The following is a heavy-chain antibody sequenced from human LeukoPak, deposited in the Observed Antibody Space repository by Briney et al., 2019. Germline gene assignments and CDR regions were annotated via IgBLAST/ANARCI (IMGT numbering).Heavy chain of an antibody. V-gene: IGHV4-59*01. Sequence: SETLSLTCTVSGGSISSYYWTWIRQPPGKGLEWIGYIYYSGSTNSNPSLKSRVTISVDTSKNQFSLKLSSVTAADTAVYYCAREGLLRGIDPWGQGTLVTVSS. CDR3: AREGLLRGIDP. D-gene: IGHD2/OR15-2a*01. CDR2: IYYSGST. CDR1: GGSISSYY. J-gene: IGHJ5*02.